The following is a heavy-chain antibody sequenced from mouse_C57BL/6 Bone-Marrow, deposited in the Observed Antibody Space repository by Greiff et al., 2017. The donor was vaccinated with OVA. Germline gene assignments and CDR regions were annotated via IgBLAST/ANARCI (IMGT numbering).Heavy chain of an antibody. D-gene: IGHD2-4*01. CDR2: ISDGGSYT. CDR3: GRDQVITTSRGYWWYFDV. J-gene: IGHJ1*03. V-gene: IGHV5-4*01. Sequence: EVMLVESGGGLVKPGGSLKLSCAASGFTFSSYAMSWVRQTPEKRLEWVATISDGGSYTYYPDNVKGRFTISRDNAKNTLYLQMSHLKSEDTAMYYCGRDQVITTSRGYWWYFDVWGTGSTVTVSS. CDR1: GFTFSSYA.